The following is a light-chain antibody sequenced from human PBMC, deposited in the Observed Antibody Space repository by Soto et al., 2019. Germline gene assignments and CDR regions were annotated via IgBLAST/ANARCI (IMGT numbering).Light chain of an antibody. V-gene: IGKV3-15*01. CDR3: QPYNALPLT. CDR1: QSVSSN. CDR2: DAS. J-gene: IGKJ1*01. Sequence: EIVMTQSPATLSLSPGERATLSCRASQSVSSNLAWYQQKPGQAPRLLISDASTRATGIPDRFSGSGSGTEFTLTIPSLQSEDFAVYYCQPYNALPLTFGQGTEVEIK.